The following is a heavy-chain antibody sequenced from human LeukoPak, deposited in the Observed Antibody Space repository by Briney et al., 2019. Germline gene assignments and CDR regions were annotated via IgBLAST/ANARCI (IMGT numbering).Heavy chain of an antibody. J-gene: IGHJ4*02. CDR2: IIPIFGTT. CDR1: GGTFITYA. Sequence: SVKVSCKASGGTFITYAISWVRQAPGQGLEWMGGIIPIFGTTNFAQKFQGRVTITADESTSTAYMELSSLRSEDTAVYYCARSQSGSYEFDYWGQGTLVTVSS. CDR3: ARSQSGSYEFDY. V-gene: IGHV1-69*01. D-gene: IGHD1-26*01.